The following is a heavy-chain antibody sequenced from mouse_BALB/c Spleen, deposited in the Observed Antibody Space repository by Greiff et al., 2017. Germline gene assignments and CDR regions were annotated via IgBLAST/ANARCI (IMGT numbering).Heavy chain of an antibody. D-gene: IGHD1-2*01. J-gene: IGHJ4*01. V-gene: IGHV2-5-1*01. Sequence: VQRVESGPSLVQPSQSLSITCTVSGFSLTSYGVHWVRQSPGKGLEWLGVIWRGGSTDYNAAFMSRLSITKDNSKSQVFFKMNSLQADDTAIYYCAKGEFITTATGSMDYWGQGTSVTVSS. CDR2: IWRGGST. CDR3: AKGEFITTATGSMDY. CDR1: GFSLTSYG.